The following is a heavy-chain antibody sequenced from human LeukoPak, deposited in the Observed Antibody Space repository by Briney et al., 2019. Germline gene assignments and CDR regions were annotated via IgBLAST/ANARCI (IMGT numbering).Heavy chain of an antibody. Sequence: SETLSLTCTVSGGSISSYYWSWIRQPPGKGLEWIGYIYYNGSTNYNPSLKSRVTISVDTSKNQFSLKLSSVTAADTAVYYCARVHGSGFKVWGQGTLVTVSS. CDR3: ARVHGSGFKV. V-gene: IGHV4-59*01. J-gene: IGHJ4*02. CDR2: IYYNGST. CDR1: GGSISSYY.